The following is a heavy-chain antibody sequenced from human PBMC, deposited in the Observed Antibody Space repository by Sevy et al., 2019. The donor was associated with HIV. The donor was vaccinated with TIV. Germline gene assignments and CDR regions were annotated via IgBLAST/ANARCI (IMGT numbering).Heavy chain of an antibody. V-gene: IGHV3-23*01. D-gene: IGHD3-10*01. CDR3: AKEGTTMVRGVIIKPDNWFDP. Sequence: GGSLRLSCAASGFTFSSYAMSWVRQAPGKGLEWVSAISGSGGSTYYADSVKGRFTISRDNSKNTLYLQMNSLRVEDTAVYYCAKEGTTMVRGVIIKPDNWFDPWGQGTLVTVSS. CDR2: ISGSGGST. CDR1: GFTFSSYA. J-gene: IGHJ5*02.